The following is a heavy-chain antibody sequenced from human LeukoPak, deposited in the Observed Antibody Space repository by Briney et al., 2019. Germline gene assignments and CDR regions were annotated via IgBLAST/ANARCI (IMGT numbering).Heavy chain of an antibody. D-gene: IGHD2-2*01. CDR2: ISGSGGST. CDR1: GFTFSSYA. J-gene: IGHJ4*02. CDR3: ARPPSYLGYCSSTSCPFDY. V-gene: IGHV3-23*01. Sequence: PGGSLRLSCAASGFTFSSYAMSWVRQAPGKELEWVSAISGSGGSTYYADSVKGWFTISRDNSKNTLYLQMNSLRAEDTAVYYCARPPSYLGYCSSTSCPFDYWGQGTLVTVSS.